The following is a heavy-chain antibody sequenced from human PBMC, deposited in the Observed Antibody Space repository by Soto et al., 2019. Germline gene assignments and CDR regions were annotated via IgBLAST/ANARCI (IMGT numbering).Heavy chain of an antibody. J-gene: IGHJ6*02. V-gene: IGHV3-23*01. D-gene: IGHD2-15*01. CDR3: ANARYCYGGSCYGLPYYYGMDV. CDR2: ISGSGAGT. Sequence: GSLRLSCAASGFTLSSYSMSWVRQAPGKGLEWVSGISGSGAGTYYADSVQGRFTISRDNSENKVYLQMNSLRAEDTAVYYCANARYCYGGSCYGLPYYYGMDVWGQGTTVTVSS. CDR1: GFTLSSYS.